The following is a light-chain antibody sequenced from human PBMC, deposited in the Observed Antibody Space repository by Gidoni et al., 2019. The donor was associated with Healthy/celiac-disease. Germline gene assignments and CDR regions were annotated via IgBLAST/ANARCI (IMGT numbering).Light chain of an antibody. V-gene: IGKV3-15*01. Sequence: IVLTPSPATLSVSPGERATLSCRASQSVSSNLAWYLQKPGQAPRLLIYGASTRATGIPARFSGSGSGTEFTLTISSLQSEDFAVYYCQQYNNWPYTFGQGTKLEIK. J-gene: IGKJ2*01. CDR1: QSVSSN. CDR2: GAS. CDR3: QQYNNWPYT.